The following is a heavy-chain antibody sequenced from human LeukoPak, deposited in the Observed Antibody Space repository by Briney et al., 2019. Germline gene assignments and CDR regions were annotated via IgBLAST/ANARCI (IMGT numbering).Heavy chain of an antibody. CDR3: TRASKDGYDY. CDR2: ISSKAYGGTT. Sequence: PGGSLRLSCTASGFTFGDYAMSWVRQAPGKGLEWVGFISSKAYGGTTEYAASVKGRFTISRDDSKSIAYLQMNSLKTEDTAVYYCTRASKDGYDYWGQGTLVTVSA. D-gene: IGHD5-24*01. V-gene: IGHV3-49*04. J-gene: IGHJ4*02. CDR1: GFTFGDYA.